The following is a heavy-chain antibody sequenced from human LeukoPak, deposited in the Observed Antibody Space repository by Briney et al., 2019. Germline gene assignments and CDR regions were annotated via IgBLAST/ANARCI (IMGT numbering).Heavy chain of an antibody. V-gene: IGHV3-48*03. D-gene: IGHD6-19*01. J-gene: IGHJ4*02. CDR1: GFTFSSYE. CDR2: ISSSGSTI. Sequence: PGGSLRLSCAASGFTFSSYEVNWVRQAPGKGLEWVSYISSSGSTIYYADSVKGRFTISRDNAKNSLYLQMNSLRAEDTAVYYCARALSTAGWYGEKYYFDYWGQGTLVTVSS. CDR3: ARALSTAGWYGEKYYFDY.